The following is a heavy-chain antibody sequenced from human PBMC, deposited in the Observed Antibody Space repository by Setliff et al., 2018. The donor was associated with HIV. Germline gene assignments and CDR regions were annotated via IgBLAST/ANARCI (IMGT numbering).Heavy chain of an antibody. CDR1: GGSVTSGHYY. J-gene: IGHJ4*02. CDR2: ILDGRVT. Sequence: SETLSLTCTVSGGSVTSGHYYWGWIRQAPGKGLEWIGNILDGRVTFFNPSLRGRVTISVDASKNQVSLKVTSMTAADTSVYYCACRYYDLWSNYYTGIPYWGQGTLVTVSS. D-gene: IGHD3-3*01. V-gene: IGHV4-39*07. CDR3: ACRYYDLWSNYYTGIPY.